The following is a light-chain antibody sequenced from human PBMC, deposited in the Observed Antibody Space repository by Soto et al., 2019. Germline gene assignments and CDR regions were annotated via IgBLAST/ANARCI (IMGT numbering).Light chain of an antibody. J-gene: IGLJ1*01. CDR2: EVS. CDR1: SSDVGDYKY. CDR3: SSYTSSSTYV. V-gene: IGLV2-14*01. Sequence: QSVLTQPASVSGSPGQSMTISCTGASSDVGDYKYVSWFQQHPGKAPKLMIYEVSSRPSGVSNRFSGSKSGNTASLTISGLQAEDEADYYCSSYTSSSTYVFGTGTKVTVL.